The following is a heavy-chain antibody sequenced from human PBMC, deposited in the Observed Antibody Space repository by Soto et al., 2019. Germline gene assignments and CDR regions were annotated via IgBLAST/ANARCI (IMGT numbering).Heavy chain of an antibody. Sequence: GASVKVSCKASGYTFPSYGISWVRQAPGQGLEWMGWISAYNGNTNYAQKLQGRVTMTPDTSTSTAYMELRSMRSDDTAVYYCARGLIRGFGDPPDYWGQRTLVTVSP. V-gene: IGHV1-18*04. CDR2: ISAYNGNT. J-gene: IGHJ4*02. D-gene: IGHD3-10*01. CDR1: GYTFPSYG. CDR3: ARGLIRGFGDPPDY.